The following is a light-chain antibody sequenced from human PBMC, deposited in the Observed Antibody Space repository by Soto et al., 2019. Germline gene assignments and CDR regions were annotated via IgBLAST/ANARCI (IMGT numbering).Light chain of an antibody. CDR2: KAS. CDR3: QQYKSVSLLN. Sequence: DIQMTQSPSTLSASVGDRVTITCRASQSISTWLAWYQQKPGKAPKLLIYKASSLESGVPSRFSGSGSGTEFTLTISSLQPDDFATYYCQQYKSVSLLNFGGGTKVDIK. J-gene: IGKJ4*01. CDR1: QSISTW. V-gene: IGKV1-5*03.